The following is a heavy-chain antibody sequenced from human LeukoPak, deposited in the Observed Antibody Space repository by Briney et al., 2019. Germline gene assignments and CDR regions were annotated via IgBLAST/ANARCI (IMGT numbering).Heavy chain of an antibody. J-gene: IGHJ3*02. D-gene: IGHD4-23*01. Sequence: SQTLSLTCTVFGGSISSGGYYWSWIRQHPGKGLEWIGYIYYSGSTYYNPSLKSRVTISVDTSKNQFSLKLSSVTAADTAVYYCARDHPYYGGNSYAFDIWGQGTMVTVSS. V-gene: IGHV4-31*03. CDR3: ARDHPYYGGNSYAFDI. CDR1: GGSISSGGYY. CDR2: IYYSGST.